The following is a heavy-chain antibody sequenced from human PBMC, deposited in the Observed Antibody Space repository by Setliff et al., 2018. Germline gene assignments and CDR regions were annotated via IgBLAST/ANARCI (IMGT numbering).Heavy chain of an antibody. Sequence: GGSLRLSCAASGFTFSSLWMSWVRQAPGKGLEWVAMIMTDGSGKYYVDSVEGRFTISRDNTKNSLDLQMTSLRAEDAAVYYCVTDWSGPDNTFGYWGQGTLVTVSS. J-gene: IGHJ4*02. D-gene: IGHD1-1*01. CDR1: GFTFSSLW. V-gene: IGHV3-7*01. CDR3: VTDWSGPDNTFGY. CDR2: IMTDGSGK.